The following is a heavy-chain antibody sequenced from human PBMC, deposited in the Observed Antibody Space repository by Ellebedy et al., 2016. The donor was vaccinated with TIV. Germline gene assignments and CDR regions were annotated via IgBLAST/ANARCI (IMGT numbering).Heavy chain of an antibody. CDR1: GDSVSSNSAA. V-gene: IGHV6-1*01. Sequence: SQTLSLTCAISGDSVSSNSAAWNWIRQSPSRGLEWLGRTYYRSKWYNDYAVSVKSRITINPDTSKNQFSLQLNSVTPEDTAVYYCARGRRLLWFGESRPYYYYCGMDVWGQGTTVTVSS. CDR2: TYYRSKWYN. J-gene: IGHJ6*02. CDR3: ARGRRLLWFGESRPYYYYCGMDV. D-gene: IGHD3-10*01.